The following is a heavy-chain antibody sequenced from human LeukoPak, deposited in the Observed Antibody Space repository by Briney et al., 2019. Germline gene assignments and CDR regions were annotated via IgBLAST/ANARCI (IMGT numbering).Heavy chain of an antibody. CDR3: ARGDSYDFQFDP. Sequence: SETLSLTCTVSGGSISSGRYYWGWIRQPPGTGLEWIGSLYYSGSTYYNPSLKSRVTISVDTSKNQFSLKLSSVTAADTAVYYCARGDSYDFQFDPWGQGTLVTVSS. CDR1: GGSISSGRYY. V-gene: IGHV4-39*07. D-gene: IGHD3-22*01. J-gene: IGHJ5*02. CDR2: LYYSGST.